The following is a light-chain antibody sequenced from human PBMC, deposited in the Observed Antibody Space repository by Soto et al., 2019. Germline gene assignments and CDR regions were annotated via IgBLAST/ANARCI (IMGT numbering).Light chain of an antibody. V-gene: IGLV2-14*01. Sequence: QSALTQPASVSGSPGQSITISCTGSNSDIGAYVFVSWYQQHPGKAPKLIIYEVSNRPSGVSNRFSGSKSGYTASLAISGLQAEDESDYYCSAFTTNSTVIFGGGIQLTVL. CDR1: NSDIGAYVF. J-gene: IGLJ2*01. CDR3: SAFTTNSTVI. CDR2: EVS.